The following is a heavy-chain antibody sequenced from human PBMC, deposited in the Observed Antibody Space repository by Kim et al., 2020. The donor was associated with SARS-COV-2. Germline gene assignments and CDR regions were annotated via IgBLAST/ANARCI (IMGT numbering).Heavy chain of an antibody. V-gene: IGHV6-1*01. CDR3: AKGEALDGSGSPVDRYNWFDP. Sequence: SQTLSLTCAISGDSVSSNSAAWNWIRQSPSRGLEWLGRTYYRSKWYNDYAVSVKSRITINPDTSKNQFSLQLNSVTPEDTAVYYCAKGEALDGSGSPVDRYNWFDPWGQGTLVTVSS. J-gene: IGHJ5*02. CDR2: TYYRSKWYN. D-gene: IGHD3-10*01. CDR1: GDSVSSNSAA.